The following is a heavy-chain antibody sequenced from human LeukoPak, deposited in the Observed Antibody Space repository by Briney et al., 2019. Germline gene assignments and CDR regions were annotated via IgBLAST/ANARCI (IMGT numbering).Heavy chain of an antibody. Sequence: ASVKVSCKASGYTFTKYAIHWVRQAPGHRLEWMGWITADDGDTKYSEDLQGRVTMTRDMSTSTVYMELSSLRSEDTAVYYCARGRRRYCSSTSCYAFDYWGQGTLVTVSS. V-gene: IGHV1-3*03. CDR2: ITADDGDT. D-gene: IGHD2-2*01. J-gene: IGHJ4*02. CDR3: ARGRRRYCSSTSCYAFDY. CDR1: GYTFTKYA.